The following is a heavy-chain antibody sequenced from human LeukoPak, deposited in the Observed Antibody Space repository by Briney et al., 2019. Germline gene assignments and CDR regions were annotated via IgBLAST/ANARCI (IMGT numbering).Heavy chain of an antibody. V-gene: IGHV4-39*01. CDR3: ARQGGGDFVDS. CDR2: TSSGGSA. CDR1: KGSITSTSYY. Sequence: PSETLSLTCFVSKGSITSTSYYWAWIRQSPGKGLEWIGTTSSGGSAYYKTSLKSRVTISVDTSKTQLSLRLTSVTAAVTAVYYCARQGGGDFVDSWGQGTLVSVS. D-gene: IGHD4-17*01. J-gene: IGHJ4*02.